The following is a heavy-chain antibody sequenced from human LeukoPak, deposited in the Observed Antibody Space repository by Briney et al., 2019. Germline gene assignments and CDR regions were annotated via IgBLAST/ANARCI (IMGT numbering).Heavy chain of an antibody. CDR3: AKGVRDYDILTGYYKPRYYHYGMDV. V-gene: IGHV3-23*01. Sequence: GGSLRLSCAASGFTFSSYAMSWVRQAPGKGLEWVSAISGSGGSTYYADSVKGRFTISRDNSKNTLYPQMNSLRAEDTAVYYCAKGVRDYDILTGYYKPRYYHYGMDVWGQGTTVTVSS. CDR2: ISGSGGST. J-gene: IGHJ6*02. CDR1: GFTFSSYA. D-gene: IGHD3-9*01.